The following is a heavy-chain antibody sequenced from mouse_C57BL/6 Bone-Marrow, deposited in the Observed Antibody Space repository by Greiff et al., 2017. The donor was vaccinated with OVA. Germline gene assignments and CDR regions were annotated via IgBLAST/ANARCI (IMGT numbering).Heavy chain of an antibody. Sequence: QVQLQQSGAELARPGASVKLSCKASGYTFTSYGISWVKQRTGQGLEWIGELYPRSGNTYYNEKFKGKAPLTADKSSSTAYMELRSLTSEDSAVYFCPLMVTTSLYAMDYWGQGTSVTVSS. CDR3: PLMVTTSLYAMDY. D-gene: IGHD2-2*01. J-gene: IGHJ4*01. CDR1: GYTFTSYG. V-gene: IGHV1-81*01. CDR2: LYPRSGNT.